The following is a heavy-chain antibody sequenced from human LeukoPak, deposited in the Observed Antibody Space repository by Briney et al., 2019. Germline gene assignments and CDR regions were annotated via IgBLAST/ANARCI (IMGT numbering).Heavy chain of an antibody. D-gene: IGHD3-3*01. CDR1: GGSISSYY. V-gene: IGHV4-59*01. J-gene: IGHJ4*02. Sequence: PSETLSLTCTVSGGSISSYYWSWIRQPPRKGLEWSGYIYYSGSTNYNPSLKSRVTISVDTSKNQFSLKLSSVTAADTAVYYCARVGDFWSGYLPYFDYWGQGTLVTVSS. CDR2: IYYSGST. CDR3: ARVGDFWSGYLPYFDY.